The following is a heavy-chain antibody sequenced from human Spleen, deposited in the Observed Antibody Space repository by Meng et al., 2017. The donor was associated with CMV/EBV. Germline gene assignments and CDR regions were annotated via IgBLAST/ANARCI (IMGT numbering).Heavy chain of an antibody. CDR2: IKQDGSEK. CDR1: GFTFSNYW. Sequence: GGSLRLSCAASGFTFSNYWMSWVRQAPGKGLEWVANIKQDGSEKNYVDSVKGRFTISRDNAKNTVYLQMNSLRAEDTAVYYCGRSFPNYYYGMDVWGQGTTVTVSS. V-gene: IGHV3-7*01. J-gene: IGHJ6*02. CDR3: GRSFPNYYYGMDV.